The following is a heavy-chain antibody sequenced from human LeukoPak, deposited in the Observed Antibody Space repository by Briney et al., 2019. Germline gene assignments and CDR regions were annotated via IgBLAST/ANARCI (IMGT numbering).Heavy chain of an antibody. J-gene: IGHJ4*02. CDR2: IYHSGST. V-gene: IGHV4-30-2*01. D-gene: IGHD7-27*01. CDR3: ARGNWGSEPAFDY. CDR1: GGSISSGGYS. Sequence: SQTLSLTCAVSGGSISSGGYSWSWIRQPPGKGLEWIEYIYHSGSTYYNPSLKSRVTISVDRSKNQFSLKLSSVTAADTAVYYCARGNWGSEPAFDYWGQGTLVTVSS.